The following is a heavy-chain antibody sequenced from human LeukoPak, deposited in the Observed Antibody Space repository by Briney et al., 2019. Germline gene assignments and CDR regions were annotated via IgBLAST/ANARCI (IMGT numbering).Heavy chain of an antibody. V-gene: IGHV4-34*01. CDR3: AINLRYSGYDSGDYYYGMDV. Sequence: PSETLSLTCAVYGGSFSGYYWSWIRQPPGKGLEWIGEINHSGSTNYNPSLKSRVTISVDTSKNQFSLKLSSVTAADTAVYYCAINLRYSGYDSGDYYYGMDVWGQGTTVTVSS. D-gene: IGHD5-12*01. CDR2: INHSGST. J-gene: IGHJ6*02. CDR1: GGSFSGYY.